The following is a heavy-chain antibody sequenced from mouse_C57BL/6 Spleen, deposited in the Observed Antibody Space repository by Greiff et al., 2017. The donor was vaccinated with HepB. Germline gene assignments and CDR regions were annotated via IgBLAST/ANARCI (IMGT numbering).Heavy chain of an antibody. D-gene: IGHD2-1*01. CDR1: GYAFTNYL. J-gene: IGHJ4*01. Sequence: QVQLQQSGAELVRPGTSVKVSCKASGYAFTNYLIEWVKQRPGQGLEWIGVINPGSGGTNYNEKLKGKATLTADKSSSTAYMQLSSLTSEDSAVYFCARSGIYYGNRYAMDYWGQGTSVTVSS. V-gene: IGHV1-54*01. CDR3: ARSGIYYGNRYAMDY. CDR2: INPGSGGT.